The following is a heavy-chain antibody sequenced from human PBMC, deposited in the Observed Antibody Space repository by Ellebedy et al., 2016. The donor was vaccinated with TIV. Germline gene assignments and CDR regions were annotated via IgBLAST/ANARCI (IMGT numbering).Heavy chain of an antibody. D-gene: IGHD1-26*01. CDR2: MNPNSGHT. CDR3: ARGLLELGYYYYGMDV. V-gene: IGHV1-8*03. Sequence: AASVKVSCKASGYTFTSYDINWVRQATGQGLEGMGWMNPNSGHTGYAQKFQGRVTITRNTSISTAYMELSSLRSEDTAVYYCARGLLELGYYYYGMDVWGQGTTVTVSS. CDR1: GYTFTSYD. J-gene: IGHJ6*02.